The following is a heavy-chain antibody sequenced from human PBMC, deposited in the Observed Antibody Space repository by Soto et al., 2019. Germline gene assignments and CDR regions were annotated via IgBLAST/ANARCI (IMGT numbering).Heavy chain of an antibody. V-gene: IGHV3-23*01. J-gene: IGHJ3*02. CDR2: ISSTGGST. D-gene: IGHD6-6*01. CDR1: GFTFNIYA. CDR3: ERRACGSSRSFDI. Sequence: PGGSLRLSCAASGFTFNIYAMSWVRHVPGKGLEWVSAISSTGGSTYYGDSVKGRFSISRDNSKNSLYLQMNSLRAEDTALYYFERRACGSSRSFDIWGQGTMVTVSS.